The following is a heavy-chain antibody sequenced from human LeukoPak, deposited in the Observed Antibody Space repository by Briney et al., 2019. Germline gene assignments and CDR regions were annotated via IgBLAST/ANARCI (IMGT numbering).Heavy chain of an antibody. J-gene: IGHJ3*02. CDR2: INTNTGNP. Sequence: ASVKVSCKASGYTFTGYYMHWVRQAPGQGLEWMGWINTNTGNPTYAQGFTGRFVFSLDTSVSTAYLQISSLKAEDTAVYYCARDQGDGAFDIWGQGTMVTVSS. CDR3: ARDQGDGAFDI. CDR1: GYTFTGYY. D-gene: IGHD3-10*01. V-gene: IGHV7-4-1*02.